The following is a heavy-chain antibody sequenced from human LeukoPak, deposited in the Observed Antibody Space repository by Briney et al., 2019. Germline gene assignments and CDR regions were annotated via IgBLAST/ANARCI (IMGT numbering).Heavy chain of an antibody. CDR1: GFTFSNYA. J-gene: IGHJ4*02. V-gene: IGHV3-23*01. CDR2: ISGSGGST. CDR3: AKAVVVVAEKAYYFDY. Sequence: GSLRLSCAASGFTFSNYAMNWVRQAPGKGLEWVSGISGSGGSTYYADSVKGRFTISRDNSKNTLYLQMNSLRAEDTAVYYCAKAVVVVAEKAYYFDYWGQGTLVTVSS. D-gene: IGHD2-15*01.